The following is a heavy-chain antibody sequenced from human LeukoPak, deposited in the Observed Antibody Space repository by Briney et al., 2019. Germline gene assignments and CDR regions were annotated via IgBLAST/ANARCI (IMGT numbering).Heavy chain of an antibody. V-gene: IGHV3-48*04. D-gene: IGHD3-16*01. J-gene: IGHJ4*02. CDR1: GFTFSSFS. CDR2: IRSGGTNT. Sequence: GGSLRLSCAASGFTFSSFSMNWVRQAPGKGLEWVSYIRSGGTNTDYTGSVKGRFTISRDNAKNSLYLQMNSLRAEDTAVYYCARMNCVSSGWGAPFDYWGQGTLVTVSS. CDR3: ARMNCVSSGWGAPFDY.